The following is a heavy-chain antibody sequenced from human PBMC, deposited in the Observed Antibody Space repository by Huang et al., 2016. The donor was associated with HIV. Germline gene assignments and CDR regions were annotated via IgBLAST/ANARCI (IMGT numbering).Heavy chain of an antibody. Sequence: EVQLVESGGGLVQPGGSLRLSCADSGFTFRNHWMHWVRQAPGKGLEWVPRINGEGRETSHADSVNGRFTISRDNAQNTVHLHMNSLRAEDTAVYFCAKNPSITAVDSDYYYYYMDVWGKGTTVTVS. CDR1: GFTFRNHW. CDR3: AKNPSITAVDSDYYYYYMDV. V-gene: IGHV3-74*01. J-gene: IGHJ6*03. CDR2: INGEGRET. D-gene: IGHD6-13*01.